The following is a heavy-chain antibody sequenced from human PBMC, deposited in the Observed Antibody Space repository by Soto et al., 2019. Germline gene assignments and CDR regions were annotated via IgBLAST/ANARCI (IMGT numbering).Heavy chain of an antibody. CDR3: VREGSGWYSRGSFDF. D-gene: IGHD6-19*01. J-gene: IGHJ3*01. Sequence: GGSLRLSCAASGFTFSNYAMNWVRQAPGKGMEGVSVISGSGGSAYYADSVQGRFTISRDNSKNTLYLQMNSLRAEDTAIYYCVREGSGWYSRGSFDFWGRGTMVTVSS. CDR2: ISGSGGSA. CDR1: GFTFSNYA. V-gene: IGHV3-23*01.